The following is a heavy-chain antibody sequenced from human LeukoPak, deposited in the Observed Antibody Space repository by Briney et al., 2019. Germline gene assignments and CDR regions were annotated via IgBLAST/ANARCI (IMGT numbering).Heavy chain of an antibody. D-gene: IGHD3-9*01. V-gene: IGHV3-48*04. CDR2: IGTSSSTI. CDR1: GSTFSSYS. J-gene: IGHJ3*02. Sequence: GGSLRLSCAASGSTFSSYSMNWVRQAPGKGLEWVSYIGTSSSTIYYADSVKGRFTISRDNAKNSLYLQVNSLRAEDTAVYYCARDSAHYDILTGYYPDAFDIWGQGTMVTVSS. CDR3: ARDSAHYDILTGYYPDAFDI.